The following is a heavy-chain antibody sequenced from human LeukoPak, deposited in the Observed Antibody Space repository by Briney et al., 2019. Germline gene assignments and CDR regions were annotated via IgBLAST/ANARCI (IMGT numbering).Heavy chain of an antibody. V-gene: IGHV4-59*11. CDR1: GGSLSGHY. D-gene: IGHD2-2*01. J-gene: IGHJ4*02. CDR3: ARGGFRYCSSTSCYLAG. Sequence: SETLSLTCTVGGGSLSGHYWGWIRQPPGKGLELVGHIYYTGTTFYNPSLKSRVTMSVDTSKNQFSLKLSSVTAADTAVYYCARGGFRYCSSTSCYLAGWGQGTLVTVSS. CDR2: IYYTGTT.